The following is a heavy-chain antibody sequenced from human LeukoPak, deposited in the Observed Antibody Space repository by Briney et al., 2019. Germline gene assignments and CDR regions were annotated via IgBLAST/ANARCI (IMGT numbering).Heavy chain of an antibody. J-gene: IGHJ4*02. Sequence: GASVKVSCKASGYTFTRYYMHWVRQAPGQGLEWMGWINPSGGTNYAQKFQGRVTMTRDTSINTAYMDLSRLRSDDTAVYSCARGDYDILTGWPYWGQGALVTVSS. CDR3: ARGDYDILTGWPY. CDR1: GYTFTRYY. CDR2: INPSGGT. D-gene: IGHD3-9*01. V-gene: IGHV1-2*02.